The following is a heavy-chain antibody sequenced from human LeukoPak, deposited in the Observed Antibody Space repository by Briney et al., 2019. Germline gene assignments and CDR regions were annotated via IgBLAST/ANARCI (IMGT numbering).Heavy chain of an antibody. CDR2: IYGGGTT. V-gene: IGHV3-53*01. Sequence: PGGSLRLSCVPSGFTVSSNYMTWVRQAPGKGLEWVSVIYGGGTTYYADSVKGRFTISRENPKNTVYLQMNSLRAEDAGVYYCARGVNWFDPWGQGTLVTVSS. CDR1: GFTVSSNY. CDR3: ARGVNWFDP. J-gene: IGHJ5*02.